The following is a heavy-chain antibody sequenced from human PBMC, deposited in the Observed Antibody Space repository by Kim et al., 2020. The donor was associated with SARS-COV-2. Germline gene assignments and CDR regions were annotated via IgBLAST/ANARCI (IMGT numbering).Heavy chain of an antibody. CDR3: ATDSQNYYDSSGYYYSGRTH. J-gene: IGHJ4*02. V-gene: IGHV1-24*01. D-gene: IGHD3-22*01. CDR1: GYTLTELS. CDR2: FDPEDGET. Sequence: ASVKVSCKVSGYTLTELSMHWVRQAPGKGLEWMGGFDPEDGETIYAQKFQGRVTMTEDTSTDTAYMELSSLRSEDTAVYYCATDSQNYYDSSGYYYSGRTHWGQGTLVTVSS.